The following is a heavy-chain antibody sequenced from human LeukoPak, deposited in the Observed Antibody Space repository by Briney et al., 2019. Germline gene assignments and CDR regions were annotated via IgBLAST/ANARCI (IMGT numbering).Heavy chain of an antibody. CDR3: AKENSGSYASFDY. CDR2: ISGSGGST. J-gene: IGHJ4*02. CDR1: GCTFSSYA. V-gene: IGHV3-23*01. D-gene: IGHD1-26*01. Sequence: GGSLRLSCAASGCTFSSYAMSLVRQAPGKGLEWVSAISGSGGSTYYADTVKGRFTISRDNSKNTPYLKMNGLRVEDRAVFYCAKENSGSYASFDYWGQGTLVTVSS.